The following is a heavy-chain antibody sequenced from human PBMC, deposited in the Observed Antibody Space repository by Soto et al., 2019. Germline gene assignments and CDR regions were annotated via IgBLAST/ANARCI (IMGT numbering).Heavy chain of an antibody. J-gene: IGHJ4*02. Sequence: GASVKVSCKASGGTFSSYAISWVRQAPGQGLEWMGGIIPIFGTANYAQKFQGRVTITADESTSTAYMELSSLRSEDTAVYYCARVALNHYSGSYSGPDYWGQGTLVTVSS. CDR3: ARVALNHYSGSYSGPDY. D-gene: IGHD1-26*01. CDR1: GGTFSSYA. V-gene: IGHV1-69*13. CDR2: IIPIFGTA.